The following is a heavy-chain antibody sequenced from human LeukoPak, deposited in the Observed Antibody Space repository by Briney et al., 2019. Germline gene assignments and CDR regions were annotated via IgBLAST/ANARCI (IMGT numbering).Heavy chain of an antibody. J-gene: IGHJ5*02. D-gene: IGHD3-3*01. CDR2: IYSTGST. V-gene: IGHV4-59*01. CDR3: ARRTFWSGLNWFDP. Sequence: SETLSLTCTVSGGSINNSYWTWLRQPPGKGLEWIGYIYSTGSTNYNPSLESRVTISVDTSKSQVSLKLSSVSAADTAVYYCARRTFWSGLNWFDPWGQGTLVTVSS. CDR1: GGSINNSY.